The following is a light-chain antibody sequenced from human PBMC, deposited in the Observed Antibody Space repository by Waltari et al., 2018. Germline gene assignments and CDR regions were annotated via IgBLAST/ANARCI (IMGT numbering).Light chain of an antibody. J-gene: IGLJ2*01. CDR2: EDN. Sequence: SYELTQPPSVSVSPGQTAMITCSGDALPNKYGYWYQQKSGQAPVLVIYEDNKRRSGSPERFSGASSGTMVTLTISGAQVEDEGDYYCYSTDRTGKQRVFGGGTKLTVL. CDR3: YSTDRTGKQRV. V-gene: IGLV3-10*01. CDR1: ALPNKY.